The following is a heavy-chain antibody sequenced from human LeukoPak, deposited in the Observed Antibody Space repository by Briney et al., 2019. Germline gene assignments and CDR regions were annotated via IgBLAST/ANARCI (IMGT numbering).Heavy chain of an antibody. CDR2: IHLSGTPT. J-gene: IGHJ4*02. CDR3: ARDRGYTRTNSGGYPVFDL. V-gene: IGHV3-48*04. Sequence: GGSLRLSCAASGFDFSIYRMNWVRQAPGKGLEWVSYIHLSGTPTHYAEPVKGRFSISRDNVKNSLYLQMDNLRADDTAVYYCARDRGYTRTNSGGYPVFDLWGQGTLVTVSS. D-gene: IGHD3-22*01. CDR1: GFDFSIYR.